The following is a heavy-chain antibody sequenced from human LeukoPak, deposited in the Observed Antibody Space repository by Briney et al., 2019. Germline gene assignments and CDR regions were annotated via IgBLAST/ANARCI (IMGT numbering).Heavy chain of an antibody. Sequence: GGSLRLSCAASGFTFSSYSMNWVRQAPGKGLEWVSYISSSSSTIYYADSVKGRFTISRDNAKNSLYLQMNSLRAEDTAVYYCARVLRYFDWLRDYWGQGTLVTVSS. CDR2: ISSSSSTI. V-gene: IGHV3-48*04. CDR3: ARVLRYFDWLRDY. J-gene: IGHJ4*02. CDR1: GFTFSSYS. D-gene: IGHD3-9*01.